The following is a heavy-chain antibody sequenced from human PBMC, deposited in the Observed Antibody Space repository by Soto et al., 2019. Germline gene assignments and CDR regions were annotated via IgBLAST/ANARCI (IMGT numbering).Heavy chain of an antibody. D-gene: IGHD1-26*01. CDR3: ARHALGIVGASYFDY. V-gene: IGHV4-34*01. CDR1: GGSFSGYY. J-gene: IGHJ4*02. Sequence: PSETLSLTCAVYGGSFSGYYWSWIRQPPGKGLEWIGEINHSGSTNYNPSLKSRVTISVDTSKNQFSLKLSSVTAADTAVYYCARHALGIVGASYFDYWGQGTLVTVSS. CDR2: INHSGST.